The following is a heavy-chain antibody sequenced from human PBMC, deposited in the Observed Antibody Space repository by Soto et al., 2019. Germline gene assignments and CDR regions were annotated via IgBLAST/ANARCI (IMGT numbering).Heavy chain of an antibody. CDR2: ITGSGDKT. CDR3: ARRRVQWTHWYDFDS. J-gene: IGHJ4*02. V-gene: IGHV3-23*01. Sequence: EVQLLESGGGLVQPGGSLRLSCAASGFTFSSYTITWVRQAPGKGPEWVSRITGSGDKTYYADSVKGRFTISRDNSKNTLYLQMTSLRAEDRAVYYCARRRVQWTHWYDFDSWGQGTLVTVSS. D-gene: IGHD6-13*01. CDR1: GFTFSSYT.